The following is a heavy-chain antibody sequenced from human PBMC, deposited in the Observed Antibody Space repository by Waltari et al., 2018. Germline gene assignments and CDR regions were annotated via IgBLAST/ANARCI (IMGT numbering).Heavy chain of an antibody. CDR1: GFTFSSYS. V-gene: IGHV3-64*01. D-gene: IGHD3-10*01. Sequence: EVQLVESGGGLVQPGGSMRISCEASGFTFSSYSMHWVRQAPGKGLEYVSAISTNGGSTYYANSVKGRFTISRDNSKNTLYLQMGSLRTEDMAVYYCARGTSWGQGTLVTVSS. J-gene: IGHJ5*02. CDR2: ISTNGGST. CDR3: ARGTS.